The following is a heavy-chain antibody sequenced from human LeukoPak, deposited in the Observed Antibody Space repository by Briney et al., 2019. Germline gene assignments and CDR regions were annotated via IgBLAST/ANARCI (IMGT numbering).Heavy chain of an antibody. J-gene: IGHJ4*02. CDR3: ARDSGYNASDY. CDR2: INQDGSAK. CDR1: GFLFSNSW. D-gene: IGHD5-12*01. V-gene: IGHV3-7*05. Sequence: GGSLRLSCADSGFLFSNSWMAWVRQAPGRGLEWLANINQDGSAKNCVDSVKGRFTSSRDNAKNSLYLQMNSMRAEDTAMYYCARDSGYNASDYWGQGTLVTVSS.